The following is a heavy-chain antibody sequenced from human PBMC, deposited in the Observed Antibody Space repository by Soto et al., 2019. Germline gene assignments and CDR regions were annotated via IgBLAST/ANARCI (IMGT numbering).Heavy chain of an antibody. J-gene: IGHJ6*02. V-gene: IGHV3-23*01. CDR3: AKYVAVAGTALYGMDV. Sequence: VPLLESGGGLVQPGGSLRLSCAASGFSFSSYAMSWARQAPGKGLEWVSVISNSGGTTFYADSVKGRFTISRDNFKNTVFLQMSSLRAEDTAVYYCAKYVAVAGTALYGMDVWGQGTTVTVSS. D-gene: IGHD6-19*01. CDR1: GFSFSSYA. CDR2: ISNSGGTT.